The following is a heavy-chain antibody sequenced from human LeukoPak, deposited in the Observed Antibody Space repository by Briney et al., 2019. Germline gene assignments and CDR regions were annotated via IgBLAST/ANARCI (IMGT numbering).Heavy chain of an antibody. Sequence: GGSLRLSCAASGFTFSSSDMNWVRQAPGKGLEWVSYITSSSSTICYADSVKGRFTISRDNAKNSMYLQMNSLRDEDTAVYYCARDRDGDPSFEYWGQGTLVTVSS. CDR2: ITSSSSTI. J-gene: IGHJ4*02. V-gene: IGHV3-48*02. D-gene: IGHD4-17*01. CDR3: ARDRDGDPSFEY. CDR1: GFTFSSSD.